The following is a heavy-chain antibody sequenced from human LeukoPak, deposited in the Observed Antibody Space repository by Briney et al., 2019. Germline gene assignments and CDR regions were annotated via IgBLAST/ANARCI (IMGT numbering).Heavy chain of an antibody. Sequence: SETLSLTCAVYGGSFSGYYWSWIRQPPGKGLEWIGDVNDSGSTNYNPSLKSRVTISVDTSKNHFSVKLSSVTAADTAVYYCARVKGKAAAGTWYFDLWGRGTLDTVSS. CDR3: ARVKGKAAAGTWYFDL. CDR2: VNDSGST. V-gene: IGHV4-34*01. CDR1: GGSFSGYY. D-gene: IGHD6-13*01. J-gene: IGHJ2*01.